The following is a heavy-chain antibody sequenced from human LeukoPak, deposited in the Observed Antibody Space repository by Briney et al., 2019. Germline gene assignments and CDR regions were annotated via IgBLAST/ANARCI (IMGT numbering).Heavy chain of an antibody. V-gene: IGHV4-59*01. Sequence: SETLSLTCTVSGGSISNYYWSWIRQPPGKGLEWIGYIYYSGSTNYNPSLKSRVTISVDTSKNQFSLKLSSVTAADTAVYYCARDEKYYDILTGYYTLTGFDPWGQGTLVTVSS. CDR3: ARDEKYYDILTGYYTLTGFDP. J-gene: IGHJ5*02. CDR1: GGSISNYY. D-gene: IGHD3-9*01. CDR2: IYYSGST.